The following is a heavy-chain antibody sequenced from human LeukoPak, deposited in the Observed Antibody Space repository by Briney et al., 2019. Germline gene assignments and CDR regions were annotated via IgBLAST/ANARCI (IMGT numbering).Heavy chain of an antibody. CDR1: GGSFSGYY. CDR3: ARRARYDFWSGYYKGYYYYMDV. J-gene: IGHJ6*03. Sequence: SETLSLTCAVYGGSFSGYYWSWTRQPPGKGLEWIGEINHSGSTNYNPSLKSRVTISVDTSKNQFSLKLSSVTAADTAVYYCARRARYDFWSGYYKGYYYYMDVWGKGTTVTVSS. V-gene: IGHV4-34*01. D-gene: IGHD3-3*01. CDR2: INHSGST.